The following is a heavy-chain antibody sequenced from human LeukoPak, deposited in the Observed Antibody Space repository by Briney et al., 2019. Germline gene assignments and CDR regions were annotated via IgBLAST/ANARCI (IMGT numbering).Heavy chain of an antibody. Sequence: GGSLRLSCAASGFTFSRSSMNWVRQAPGKGLEWVSSITTNRSYIYYADSVKGRFTISRDNAKNTLYLQMHSLRAEDTAVYYCASRNSKWLVNYFDYWGQGTLVTVSS. CDR3: ASRNSKWLVNYFDY. CDR1: GFTFSRSS. V-gene: IGHV3-21*01. J-gene: IGHJ4*02. D-gene: IGHD6-19*01. CDR2: ITTNRSYI.